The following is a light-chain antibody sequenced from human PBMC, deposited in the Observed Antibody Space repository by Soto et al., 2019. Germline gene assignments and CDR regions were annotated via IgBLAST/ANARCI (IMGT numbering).Light chain of an antibody. CDR2: GAS. CDR1: QSVSSSY. CDR3: QQYGSSPRGVT. Sequence: EIVLTQAPGTLSFSPGERATLSCRASQSVSSSYLAWYQQKPGQAPRLLIYGASSRATGIPDRFSGSGSGTDFTLTIGRLEPEDFAVYYCQQYGSSPRGVTFGPGA. J-gene: IGKJ3*01. V-gene: IGKV3-20*01.